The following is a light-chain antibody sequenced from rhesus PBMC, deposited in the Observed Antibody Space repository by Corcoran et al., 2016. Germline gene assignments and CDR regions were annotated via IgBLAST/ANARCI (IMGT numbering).Light chain of an antibody. CDR3: FQNSGGYN. CDR2: GVS. CDR1: QSVSRD. J-gene: IGKJ2*01. Sequence: QAFLTQSPATPSLSPGERATLSRRASQSVSRDLAWYQQKPWQAPRLPIYGVSSRTTGLPDSCSGSGSGTDFSLTISSLEPEDVGLYHCFQNSGGYNFGLGTKVEIK. V-gene: IGKV3-10*01.